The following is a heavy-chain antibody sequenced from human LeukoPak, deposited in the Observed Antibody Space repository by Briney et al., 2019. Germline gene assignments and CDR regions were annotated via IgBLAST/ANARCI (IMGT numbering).Heavy chain of an antibody. CDR1: GFTFSSYA. D-gene: IGHD3-3*01. CDR3: ANLPILEWSLLDC. J-gene: IGHJ4*02. V-gene: IGHV3-23*01. Sequence: HPGGSLRLSCAASGFTFSSYAMSWVRQAPGKGLEWVSAISGSGGSTYYADSVKGRFTISRDNSKNTLYLQMNSLRAEDAAVYYCANLPILEWSLLDCWGQGTLVTVSS. CDR2: ISGSGGST.